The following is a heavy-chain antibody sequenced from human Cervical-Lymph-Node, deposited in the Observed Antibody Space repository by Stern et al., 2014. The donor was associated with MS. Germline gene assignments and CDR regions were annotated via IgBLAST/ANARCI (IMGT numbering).Heavy chain of an antibody. V-gene: IGHV5-51*01. J-gene: IGHJ4*02. CDR1: EYNFGTYW. CDR2: IYPGDSDT. CDR3: ARRVGNIVGLTRFDS. Sequence: EVQLVQSGAEVKKPGESLKISCHSAEYNFGTYWIAWVRQVPGKGLEWMGTIYPGDSDTRYSPSFQGQVTMSADTSISTAYLQWSSLRASDTAMYYCARRVGNIVGLTRFDSWGQGTLVTVSS. D-gene: IGHD1-26*01.